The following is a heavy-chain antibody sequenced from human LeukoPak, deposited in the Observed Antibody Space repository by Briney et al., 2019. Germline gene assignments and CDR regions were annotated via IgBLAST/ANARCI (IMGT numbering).Heavy chain of an antibody. CDR3: ARDPLYDFWSGHYYFDY. D-gene: IGHD3-3*01. Sequence: SGGSLRLSCAASGFTFSSYAMHWVRQAPGKGLEWVAVISYDGSNKYSADSVKGRFTISRDNSKNTLYLQMNSLRAEDTAVYYCARDPLYDFWSGHYYFDYWGQGTLVTVSS. CDR1: GFTFSSYA. V-gene: IGHV3-30-3*01. J-gene: IGHJ4*02. CDR2: ISYDGSNK.